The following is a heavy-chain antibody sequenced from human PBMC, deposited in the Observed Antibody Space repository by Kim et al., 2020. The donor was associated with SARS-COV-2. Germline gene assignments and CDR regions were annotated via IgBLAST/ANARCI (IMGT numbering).Heavy chain of an antibody. CDR1: GYTLTELS. CDR2: FDPEDGDT. D-gene: IGHD3-22*01. CDR3: ATARARPLVVTPYYFDY. J-gene: IGHJ4*02. V-gene: IGHV1-24*01. Sequence: ASVKVSCKVSGYTLTELSMHWVRQAPGKGLEWMGGFDPEDGDTIYAQKFQGRVTMTEDTSTDTAYMELSSLRSEDTAVYYCATARARPLVVTPYYFDYWGQGTLVTVSS.